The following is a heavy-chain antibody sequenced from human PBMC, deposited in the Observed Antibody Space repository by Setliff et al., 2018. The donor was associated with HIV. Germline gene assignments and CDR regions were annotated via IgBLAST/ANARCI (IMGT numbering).Heavy chain of an antibody. D-gene: IGHD2-8*01. CDR2: IYHSGST. Sequence: PSETLSLTCAVSGYSISSGFYWGWIRQPPGKGLEWIGSIYHSGSTYYNPSLRSRVTISVDTSKNQFSLKLSSVTAADTAVYYCARDAPTVYANGWFDPWG. CDR3: ARDAPTVYANGWFDP. V-gene: IGHV4-38-2*02. CDR1: GYSISSGFY. J-gene: IGHJ5*02.